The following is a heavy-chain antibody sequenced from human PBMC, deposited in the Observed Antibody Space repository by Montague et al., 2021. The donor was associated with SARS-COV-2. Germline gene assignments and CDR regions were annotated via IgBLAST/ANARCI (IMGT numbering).Heavy chain of an antibody. V-gene: IGHV3-7*01. CDR3: ARRRLRSFDRSGDFDF. Sequence: SLRLSCAASGFTFSSYWMSWVRQAPGKGLEWVANIKQDGSEKYYVDSVKGRFTISRDNAKNSLYLQMNSLRAEDTAVYYCARRRLRSFDRSGDFDFWGQGTMVTVSS. D-gene: IGHD3-9*01. J-gene: IGHJ3*01. CDR1: GFTFSSYW. CDR2: IKQDGSEK.